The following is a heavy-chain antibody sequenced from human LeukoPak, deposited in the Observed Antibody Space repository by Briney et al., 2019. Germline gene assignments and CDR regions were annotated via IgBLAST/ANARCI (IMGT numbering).Heavy chain of an antibody. CDR2: IFHSGKT. V-gene: IGHV4-38-2*01. CDR1: GYSITSGYY. Sequence: SETLSLTCAVSGYSITSGYYWGWIRQSPEKGLEWIGSIFHSGKTYYNLSLKSRVTISVDTSKNQFSLRLTSLTAADTAVYYCARGDIPDYWGQGTLVTVSS. J-gene: IGHJ4*02. D-gene: IGHD2-21*01. CDR3: ARGDIPDY.